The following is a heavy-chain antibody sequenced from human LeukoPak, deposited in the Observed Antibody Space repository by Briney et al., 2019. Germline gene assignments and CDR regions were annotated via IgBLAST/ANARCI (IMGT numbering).Heavy chain of an antibody. CDR3: ARGGTYYDFWSGYHQYYFDY. CDR2: ISSSSSTI. D-gene: IGHD3-3*01. CDR1: GFTFSSYS. Sequence: PGGSLRLSCAASGFTFSSYSMNWVRQAPGKGLEWVSYISSSSSTIYYADSVKGRFTISRDNAKNSLYLQMNSLRTEDTAVYYCARGGTYYDFWSGYHQYYFDYWGQGTLVTASS. V-gene: IGHV3-48*01. J-gene: IGHJ4*02.